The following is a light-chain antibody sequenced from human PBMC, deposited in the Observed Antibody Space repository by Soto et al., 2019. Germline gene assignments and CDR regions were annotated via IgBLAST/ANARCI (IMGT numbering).Light chain of an antibody. CDR2: EVT. V-gene: IGLV2-23*02. Sequence: QSALTQPASVSGSPGQSITISCTGTSGDVGSYDLVSWYQQPPGKAPKLMIYEVTKRPSGVSDRFSGSKSGNTASLTISGLQAEDEANYYCCSYAGSSTLIFGGGTKLTVL. CDR1: SGDVGSYDL. CDR3: CSYAGSSTLI. J-gene: IGLJ2*01.